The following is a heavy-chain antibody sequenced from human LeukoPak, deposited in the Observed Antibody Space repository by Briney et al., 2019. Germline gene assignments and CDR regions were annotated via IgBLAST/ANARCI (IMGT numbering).Heavy chain of an antibody. CDR2: ISYSGST. V-gene: IGHV4-39*02. CDR1: GGSISSSAYY. Sequence: SETLSLTCTVPGGSISSSAYYWGWIRQPPGKGLEWIGSISYSGSTYYNPSLKSRVTISVDMSKNHFSLRLSSVTAADTAIYYCARLGLVVTATQIDYWGQGTLVTVSS. J-gene: IGHJ4*02. CDR3: ARLGLVVTATQIDY. D-gene: IGHD2-15*01.